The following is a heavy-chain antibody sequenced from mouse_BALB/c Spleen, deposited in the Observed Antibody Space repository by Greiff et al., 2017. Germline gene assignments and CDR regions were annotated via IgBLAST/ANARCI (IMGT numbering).Heavy chain of an antibody. Sequence: EVQLVESGAELVKPGASVKLSCTASGFNIKDTYMHWVKQRPEQGLEWIGRIDPANGNTKYDPKFQGKATITADTSSNTAYLQLSSLTSEDTAVYYCALITTVGYWGQGTTLTVSS. CDR2: IDPANGNT. D-gene: IGHD1-1*01. V-gene: IGHV14-3*02. CDR1: GFNIKDTY. CDR3: ALITTVGY. J-gene: IGHJ2*01.